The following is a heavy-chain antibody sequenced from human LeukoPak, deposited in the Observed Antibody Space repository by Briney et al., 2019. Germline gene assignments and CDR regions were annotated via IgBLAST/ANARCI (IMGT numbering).Heavy chain of an antibody. V-gene: IGHV1-18*01. CDR3: ARAYCGGDCYSREFDY. CDR1: GYTFTSYG. J-gene: IGHJ4*02. Sequence: GASVKVSCKASGYTFTSYGISWVRQAPGQGLEWMGWISAYNGNTNYAQKLQGRVTMTTDTSTSTAYMELRSLRSDDTAVYYCARAYCGGDCYSREFDYWGQGTLVTVSS. CDR2: ISAYNGNT. D-gene: IGHD2-21*02.